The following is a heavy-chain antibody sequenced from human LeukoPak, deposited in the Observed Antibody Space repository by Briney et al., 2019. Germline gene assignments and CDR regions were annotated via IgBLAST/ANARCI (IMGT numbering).Heavy chain of an antibody. V-gene: IGHV3-23*01. Sequence: GGSLRLSCAASGFTFSNYAMSWVRQAPGKGLEWVSAFSVSDNRTYYADFVKGRFTISRDNSKNTLFLQMNSLRAEDTAVYYCAKEADSGDNYFDYWGQGTLVTVSS. CDR1: GFTFSNYA. D-gene: IGHD2-15*01. J-gene: IGHJ4*02. CDR2: FSVSDNRT. CDR3: AKEADSGDNYFDY.